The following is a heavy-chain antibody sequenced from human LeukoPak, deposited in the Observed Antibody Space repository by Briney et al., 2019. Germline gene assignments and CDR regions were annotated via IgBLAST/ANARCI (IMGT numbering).Heavy chain of an antibody. D-gene: IGHD3-10*01. CDR3: ARVTFNCFGSGDAFDF. J-gene: IGHJ3*01. CDR2: IYSDGST. Sequence: GGSLRLSCAASGFTVISNFMSWVRQAPGKGLECVSIIYSDGSTYYADSVKGRFIISRNNTKNTLHHQMNSLRAEDTAVYYCARVTFNCFGSGDAFDFWGQGTMVTVSS. V-gene: IGHV3-66*01. CDR1: GFTVISNF.